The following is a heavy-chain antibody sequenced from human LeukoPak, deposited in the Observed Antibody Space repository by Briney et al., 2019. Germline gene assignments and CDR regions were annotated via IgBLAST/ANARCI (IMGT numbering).Heavy chain of an antibody. D-gene: IGHD6-13*01. J-gene: IGHJ5*02. CDR2: ISSSSSYI. V-gene: IGHV3-21*01. Sequence: GGSLRLSCAASGFTFSSYSMNWVRQAPGKGLEWVSSISSSSSYIYYADSVKGRFTISRDNAKNSLYLQMNSLRAEGTAVYYCATLTAANNWFDPWGQGTLVTVSS. CDR1: GFTFSSYS. CDR3: ATLTAANNWFDP.